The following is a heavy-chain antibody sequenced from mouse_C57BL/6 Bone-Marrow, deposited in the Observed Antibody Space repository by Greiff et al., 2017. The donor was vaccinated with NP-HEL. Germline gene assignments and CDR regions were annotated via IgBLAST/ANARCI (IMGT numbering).Heavy chain of an antibody. J-gene: IGHJ2*01. CDR3: AREGSSGYYFDY. Sequence: EVKLVESGPGLVKPSQSLSLTCSVTGYSITSGYYWNWIRQFPGNKLEWMGYISYDGSNNYNPSLKNRISITRDTSKNQFFLKLNSVTTEDTATYYCAREGSSGYYFDYWGQGTTLTVSS. CDR2: ISYDGSN. V-gene: IGHV3-6*01. D-gene: IGHD3-2*02. CDR1: GYSITSGYY.